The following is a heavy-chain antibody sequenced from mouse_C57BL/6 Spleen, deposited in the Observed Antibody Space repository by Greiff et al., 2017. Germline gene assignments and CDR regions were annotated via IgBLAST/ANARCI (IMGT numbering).Heavy chain of an antibody. CDR2: INPSSGYT. V-gene: IGHV1-7*01. CDR3: ARRDLLLYLDPYFDV. CDR1: GYTFTSYW. Sequence: VMLVESGAELAKPGASVKLSCKASGYTFTSYWMHWVKQRPGQGLEWIGYINPSSGYTKYNQKFKDKATLTADKSSSTAYMQLSSLTYEDSAVYYCARRDLLLYLDPYFDVWGTGTTVTVSS. D-gene: IGHD2-1*01. J-gene: IGHJ1*03.